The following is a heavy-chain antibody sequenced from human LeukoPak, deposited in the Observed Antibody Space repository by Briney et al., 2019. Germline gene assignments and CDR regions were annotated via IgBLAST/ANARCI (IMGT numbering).Heavy chain of an antibody. CDR1: GYAFNTYG. CDR3: TRTTFLGSTYFQR. CDR2: ISAYNGNT. J-gene: IGHJ1*01. Sequence: ASVKVSCKASGYAFNTYGISWVRQAPGQGLEWVGRISAYNGNTHYAQKLQGRVTMTTDTSTNTAYMEVRSLRPDDTAVYYCTRTTFLGSTYFQRWGQGTLVTVSS. V-gene: IGHV1-18*04. D-gene: IGHD1-1*01.